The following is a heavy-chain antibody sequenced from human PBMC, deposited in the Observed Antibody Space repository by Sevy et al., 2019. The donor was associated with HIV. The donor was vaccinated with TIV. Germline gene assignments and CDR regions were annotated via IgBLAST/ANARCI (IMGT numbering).Heavy chain of an antibody. J-gene: IGHJ4*02. Sequence: SETLSLTCTVSGDSISSSNFYWGWIRQPPGKGLEWIGGIYYSGSTYYNPSLKSRVTISVDTSKYQFSLKLRSVTAADTAVYYCARLFDDSSGPPSDYWGQGTLVTVSS. CDR3: ARLFDDSSGPPSDY. D-gene: IGHD3-22*01. CDR1: GDSISSSNFY. CDR2: IYYSGST. V-gene: IGHV4-39*01.